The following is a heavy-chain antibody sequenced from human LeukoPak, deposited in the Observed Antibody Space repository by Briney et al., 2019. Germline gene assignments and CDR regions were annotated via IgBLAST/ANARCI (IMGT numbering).Heavy chain of an antibody. J-gene: IGHJ6*04. Sequence: GGSLRLSCAASGFTFSSYEMNWVRQAPGKGLEWVSYISSSGSTIYYADSVKGRFTISRDNAKNSLYLQMNSLRAEDTAVYYCARDSGLVPAADGYYYYYGMDDWGKGTTVTVSS. CDR1: GFTFSSYE. D-gene: IGHD2-2*01. V-gene: IGHV3-48*03. CDR3: ARDSGLVPAADGYYYYYGMDD. CDR2: ISSSGSTI.